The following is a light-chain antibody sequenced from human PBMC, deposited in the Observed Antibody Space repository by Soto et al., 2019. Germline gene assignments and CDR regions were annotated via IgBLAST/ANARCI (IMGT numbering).Light chain of an antibody. CDR3: SSYTSSSTLEGV. V-gene: IGLV2-14*01. Sequence: QSVLTQPASVSGSPGQSITISCTGTSSDVGGYNYVSWYQQHPGKAPKLRIYEVSNRPSGVSNRFSGSKSGNTASLTISGLQAEDEADYYCSSYTSSSTLEGVFGGGTKLTVL. CDR1: SSDVGGYNY. J-gene: IGLJ3*02. CDR2: EVS.